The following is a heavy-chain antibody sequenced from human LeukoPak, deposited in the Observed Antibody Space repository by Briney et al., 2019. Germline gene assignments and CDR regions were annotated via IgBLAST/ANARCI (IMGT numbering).Heavy chain of an antibody. CDR2: IRRRAYGGAA. V-gene: IGHV3-49*04. Sequence: PGGSLRLACTTSGFAFDYFAMSWVRQPAGKGLEWVGFIRRRAYGGAAEYAASVKGRFIISRDDSKGIAYLQMNSLKTEDTAVYYCSRNGLVDFDYWGQGSRLIVSP. J-gene: IGHJ4*02. CDR3: SRNGLVDFDY. CDR1: GFAFDYFA.